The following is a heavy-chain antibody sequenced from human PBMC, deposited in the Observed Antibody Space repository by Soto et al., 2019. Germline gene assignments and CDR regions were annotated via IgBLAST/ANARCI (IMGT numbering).Heavy chain of an antibody. D-gene: IGHD4-17*01. CDR1: GGSFSGYY. V-gene: IGHV4-34*01. CDR3: ARLDYGDGHFDY. J-gene: IGHJ4*02. Sequence: SETLSLTCAVFGGSFSGYYWSWIRQPPGKGLEWIGEINHSGSTNYNPSLKSRVTISVDTSKNQFSLKLSSVTAADTAVCYCARLDYGDGHFDYWGQGTLVTVSS. CDR2: INHSGST.